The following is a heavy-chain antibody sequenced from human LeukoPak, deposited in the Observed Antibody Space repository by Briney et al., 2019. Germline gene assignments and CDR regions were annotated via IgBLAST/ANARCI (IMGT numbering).Heavy chain of an antibody. CDR3: TSWGDTTAEYFQR. CDR1: GFIFSNYG. D-gene: IGHD2-21*02. Sequence: GGSLRLSCAASGFIFSNYGMNWVRQAPGKGLEWVAHINPDGRDTYYVDSVKGRFTISRDNAQNSMYLQMNSLRVEDTAVYYCTSWGDTTAEYFQRWGQGTLVTVSS. V-gene: IGHV3-7*01. CDR2: INPDGRDT. J-gene: IGHJ1*01.